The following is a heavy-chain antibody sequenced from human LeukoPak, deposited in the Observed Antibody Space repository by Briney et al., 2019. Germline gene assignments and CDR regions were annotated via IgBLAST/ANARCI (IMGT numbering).Heavy chain of an antibody. Sequence: SETLSLTCTVSGGSISSYYWSWIRQPPGKGLEWIGYTYYSGSTNYNPSLKSRVTMSVDTSKNQFSLKLSSVTAADTAVYFCARSILTVAGPFDYWGQGTLVTVSS. V-gene: IGHV4-59*01. CDR3: ARSILTVAGPFDY. CDR2: TYYSGST. CDR1: GGSISSYY. D-gene: IGHD6-19*01. J-gene: IGHJ4*02.